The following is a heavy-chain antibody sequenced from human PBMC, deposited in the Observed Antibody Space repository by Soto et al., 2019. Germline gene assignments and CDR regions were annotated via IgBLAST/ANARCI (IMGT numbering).Heavy chain of an antibody. D-gene: IGHD2-2*01. CDR1: GGSFSGDY. CDR3: ARATKLVVPAAIPFGYYYYMDG. J-gene: IGHJ6*03. CDR2: INHSGST. Sequence: SETLSLTCAVYGGSFSGDYWSWIRQPPGKGLEWIGEINHSGSTNYNPSLKSRVTISVDTSKNQFSLKLSSVTAADTAVYYCARATKLVVPAAIPFGYYYYMDGWGKGTTVTVSS. V-gene: IGHV4-34*01.